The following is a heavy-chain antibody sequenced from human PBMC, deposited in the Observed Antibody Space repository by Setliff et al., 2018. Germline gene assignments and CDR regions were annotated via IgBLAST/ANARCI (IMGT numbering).Heavy chain of an antibody. CDR1: GGSISTGSYY. CDR3: ARDLYSSSSGGFYYYYYYMDV. D-gene: IGHD6-6*01. V-gene: IGHV4-61*09. Sequence: SETLSLTCIVSGGSISTGSYYWSWIRQPAGKGLEWIGHIYSSGSTNYNPSLKSRVTISVDRSKNQFSLKLSSVIAADTAVYYCARDLYSSSSGGFYYYYYYMDVWGKGTTVTVSS. CDR2: IYSSGST. J-gene: IGHJ6*03.